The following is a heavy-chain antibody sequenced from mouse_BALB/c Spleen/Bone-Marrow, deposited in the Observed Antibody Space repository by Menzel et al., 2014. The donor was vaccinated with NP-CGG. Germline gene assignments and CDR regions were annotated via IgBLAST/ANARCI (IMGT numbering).Heavy chain of an antibody. V-gene: IGHV1S22*01. Sequence: LQQPGSELVRPGASVKLSCKASGYTFTNFWTHWVRQRPGQGLEWIGNVYPGSDTANYDEKFKSKATLTVDTSSSTAYMQLSSLTSEDSAVYYCTRSLYYYPAYWGQGTLVTVST. D-gene: IGHD1-1*01. J-gene: IGHJ3*01. CDR3: TRSLYYYPAY. CDR1: GYTFTNFW. CDR2: VYPGSDTA.